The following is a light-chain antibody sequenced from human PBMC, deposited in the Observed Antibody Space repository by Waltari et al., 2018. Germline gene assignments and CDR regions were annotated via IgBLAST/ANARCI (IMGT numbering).Light chain of an antibody. J-gene: IGLJ2*01. CDR3: NSYTTGRTMTVI. CDR2: DVS. Sequence: SVLTQPASVSGSPGQSITISCTGTSSDIGDYNFVSWYQQHPGQAPKLIIYDVSTRPPGVSNRFSGSWCGNTASLTISGLQAEDEADYYCNSYTTGRTMTVIFGGGTKLTVL. CDR1: SSDIGDYNF. V-gene: IGLV2-14*03.